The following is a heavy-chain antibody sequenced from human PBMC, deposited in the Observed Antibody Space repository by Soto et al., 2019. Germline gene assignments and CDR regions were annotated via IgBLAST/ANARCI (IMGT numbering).Heavy chain of an antibody. Sequence: EVQLVESGGGLVQPGGSLRLSCAASGFTFSSYAMHWVRQAPGKGLEYVSAISSNGGSTYYANSVKGRFTISRDNSKNTLYLQMSSLRAEDMAVYYCARGDCSNTSCYAGILDDWGQGTLVTVSS. D-gene: IGHD2-2*01. CDR3: ARGDCSNTSCYAGILDD. J-gene: IGHJ4*02. V-gene: IGHV3-64*01. CDR2: ISSNGGST. CDR1: GFTFSSYA.